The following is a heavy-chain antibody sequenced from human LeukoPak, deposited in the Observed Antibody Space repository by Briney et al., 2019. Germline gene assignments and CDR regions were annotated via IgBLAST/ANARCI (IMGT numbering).Heavy chain of an antibody. CDR1: GYTFTGYY. Sequence: ASVKVSCKASGYTFTGYYMHWVRQAPGQGLEWMGWINPNSGGTNYAQKFQGRVTMTRDTSISTAYMELSRLGSDDTAVYYCARDLVVGAYYYYMDVWGKGTTVTVSS. J-gene: IGHJ6*03. D-gene: IGHD1-26*01. CDR2: INPNSGGT. CDR3: ARDLVVGAYYYYMDV. V-gene: IGHV1-2*02.